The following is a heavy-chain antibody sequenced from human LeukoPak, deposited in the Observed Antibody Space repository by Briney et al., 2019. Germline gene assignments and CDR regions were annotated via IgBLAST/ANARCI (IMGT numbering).Heavy chain of an antibody. CDR1: GGSISSYY. Sequence: TSETLSLTCTVSGGSISSYYWSRIRQPPGKGLEWIGYIYYSGSTNYNPSLKSRITISVDTSKNQFSLKLNSVTAADTAVYYCARSVEGYCSGGSCYSYSYYMDVWGKGTTVTVSS. D-gene: IGHD2-15*01. V-gene: IGHV4-59*01. CDR3: ARSVEGYCSGGSCYSYSYYMDV. CDR2: IYYSGST. J-gene: IGHJ6*03.